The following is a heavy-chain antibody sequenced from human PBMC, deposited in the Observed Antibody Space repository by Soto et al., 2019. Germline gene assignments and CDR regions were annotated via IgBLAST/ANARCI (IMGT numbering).Heavy chain of an antibody. CDR2: IYYSGST. V-gene: IGHV4-59*01. D-gene: IGHD2-21*02. CDR1: GGSISSYY. Sequence: SETLSLTCTVSGGSISSYYWSCIRQPPGKGLEWIGYIYYSGSTNYNPSLKSRVTISVDTSKNQFSLKLSSVTAADTAVYYCARMTFDDYFDDWGQGTLVTVSS. J-gene: IGHJ4*02. CDR3: ARMTFDDYFDD.